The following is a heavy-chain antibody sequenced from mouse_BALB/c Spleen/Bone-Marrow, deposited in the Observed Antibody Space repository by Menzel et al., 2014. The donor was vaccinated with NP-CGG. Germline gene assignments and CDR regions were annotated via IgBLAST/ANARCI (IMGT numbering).Heavy chain of an antibody. J-gene: IGHJ3*01. V-gene: IGHV1S81*02. CDR1: GYTFTSYY. CDR3: TREGDSPFAY. CDR2: INPSNGGT. D-gene: IGHD2-13*01. Sequence: VQLQQSEAELVKPGASVKLSCKASGYTFTSYYMYWVKQRPGQGLEWIGEINPSNGGTNFNEKFKSKATLTVDKSSSTAYMQLSSLTSEDSAVYYCTREGDSPFAYWGQGTLVTVSA.